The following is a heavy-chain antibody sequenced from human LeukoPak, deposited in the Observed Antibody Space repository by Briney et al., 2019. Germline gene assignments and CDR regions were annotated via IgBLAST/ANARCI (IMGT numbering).Heavy chain of an antibody. D-gene: IGHD3-10*02. CDR1: GFTFSSYE. CDR3: AELGITMIGGV. Sequence: GGSLRPSCADSGFTFSSYEMNWVRHAPGKGLEWVSYISSSGSTIYYADSVKGRFTISRDNAKNSLYLQMNSLRAEDTAVYYCAELGITMIGGVWGKGTTVTISS. V-gene: IGHV3-48*03. J-gene: IGHJ6*04. CDR2: ISSSGSTI.